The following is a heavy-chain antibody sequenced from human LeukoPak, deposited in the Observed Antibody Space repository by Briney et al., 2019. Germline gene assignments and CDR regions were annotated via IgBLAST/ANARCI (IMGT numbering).Heavy chain of an antibody. Sequence: PSETLSLTCAVYGGSFSGYYWSWIRQPPGKGLEWIGEINHSGSTNYNPSLKSRVTISVDTSKNQFSLKLSSVTAADTAVYYCARGIVVVPAASFDYCGQGTLVTVSS. D-gene: IGHD2-2*01. V-gene: IGHV4-34*01. J-gene: IGHJ4*02. CDR2: INHSGST. CDR1: GGSFSGYY. CDR3: ARGIVVVPAASFDY.